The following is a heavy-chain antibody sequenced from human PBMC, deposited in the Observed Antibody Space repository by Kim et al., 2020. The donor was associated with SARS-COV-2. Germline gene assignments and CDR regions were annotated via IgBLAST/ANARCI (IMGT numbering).Heavy chain of an antibody. CDR2: ISWNSGSI. D-gene: IGHD2-2*01. Sequence: GGSLRLSCAASGFTSDDYAMHWVRQAPGKGLEWVSGISWNSGSIGYADSVKGRFTISRDNAKNSLYLQMNSLRAEDTALYYCAKDLWTGYCSSTSCYDAFDIWGQGTMVTVSS. V-gene: IGHV3-9*02. CDR3: AKDLWTGYCSSTSCYDAFDI. J-gene: IGHJ3*02. CDR1: GFTSDDYA.